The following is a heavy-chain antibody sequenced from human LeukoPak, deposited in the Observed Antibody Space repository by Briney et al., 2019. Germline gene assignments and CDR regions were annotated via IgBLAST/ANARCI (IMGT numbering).Heavy chain of an antibody. D-gene: IGHD5-18*01. V-gene: IGHV6-1*01. J-gene: IGHJ4*02. Sequence: SQTLSLTCAISGDSVSSNSAAWNWIRQSPSRGLEWLGRTYYRSKWCNDYAVSVKSRITINPDTSKNQFSLQLNSVTPEDTAVYYCARGGIQLWLHYFDYWGQGTLVTVSS. CDR3: ARGGIQLWLHYFDY. CDR1: GDSVSSNSAA. CDR2: TYYRSKWCN.